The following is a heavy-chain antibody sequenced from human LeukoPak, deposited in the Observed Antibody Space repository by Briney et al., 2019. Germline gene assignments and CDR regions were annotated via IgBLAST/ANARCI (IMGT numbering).Heavy chain of an antibody. CDR2: INHSGST. J-gene: IGHJ4*02. Sequence: PSETLSLTCAVYGGSFSGYYWSWIRQPPGKGLEWIGEINHSGSTNYNPSLKSRVTISVDTSKNQFSLKLSSVTAADTAVYYCARGIWRTRTYYYGSGSYKYYFDYWGQGTLVTVSS. CDR1: GGSFSGYY. D-gene: IGHD3-10*01. CDR3: ARGIWRTRTYYYGSGSYKYYFDY. V-gene: IGHV4-34*01.